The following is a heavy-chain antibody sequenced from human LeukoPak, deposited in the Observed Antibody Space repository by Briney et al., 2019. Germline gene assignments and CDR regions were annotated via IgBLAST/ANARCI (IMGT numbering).Heavy chain of an antibody. CDR1: GFTFSSYG. D-gene: IGHD2-21*01. J-gene: IGHJ6*02. V-gene: IGHV3-33*01. Sequence: GGSLRLSCAASGFTFSSYGMHWVRQAPGKGLEWVAVIWYDGSNKYYADSVKGRFTISRDNSKNTLYLQMNSLRAEDTAVYYCARDFKWDFVVAPLYGMDVWGQGTTVTVSS. CDR3: ARDFKWDFVVAPLYGMDV. CDR2: IWYDGSNK.